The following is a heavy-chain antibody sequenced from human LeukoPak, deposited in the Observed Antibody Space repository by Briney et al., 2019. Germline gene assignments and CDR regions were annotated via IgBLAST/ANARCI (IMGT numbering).Heavy chain of an antibody. V-gene: IGHV4-61*01. CDR3: ARDSGRVQGSGSYYRPKNYYYYYMDV. J-gene: IGHJ6*03. Sequence: SETLSLTCTVSAGSISSSSYYWSWIRQPPGKGLEWIGYIYYSGSTNYNPSLKSRVTISVDTSKNQFSLKLSSVTAADTAVYYCARDSGRVQGSGSYYRPKNYYYYYMDVWGKGTTVTISS. CDR2: IYYSGST. CDR1: AGSISSSSYY. D-gene: IGHD3-10*01.